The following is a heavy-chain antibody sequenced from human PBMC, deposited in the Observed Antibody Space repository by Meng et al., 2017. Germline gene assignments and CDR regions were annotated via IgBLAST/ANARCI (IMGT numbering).Heavy chain of an antibody. CDR2: IRSGANSDAT. CDR1: GFTISGSA. CDR3: SRQPSVVSSELDY. D-gene: IGHD6-6*01. Sequence: GESLKTSCAASGFTISGSAMHWVRQASGKGLEWGGRIRSGANSDATANAASVKDRCTISRNESKSTAYLQMNGLETADAAVYYCSRQPSVVSSELDYWGQGTLVTVSS. V-gene: IGHV3-73*01. J-gene: IGHJ4*02.